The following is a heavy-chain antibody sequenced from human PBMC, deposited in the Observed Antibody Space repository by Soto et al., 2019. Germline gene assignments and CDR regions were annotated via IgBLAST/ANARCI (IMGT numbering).Heavy chain of an antibody. J-gene: IGHJ4*02. D-gene: IGHD3-16*02. CDR3: TTNLPGLSYYFDY. CDR1: GFTFSNAW. Sequence: PGGSLSLSCAASGFTFSNAWMNWVRQAPGKGLEWVGRIKSKTDGGTTDYAAPVKGRFTISRDDSKNTLYLQMNSLKTEDTAVYYCTTNLPGLSYYFDYWAQGTLVTVSS. CDR2: IKSKTDGGTT. V-gene: IGHV3-15*07.